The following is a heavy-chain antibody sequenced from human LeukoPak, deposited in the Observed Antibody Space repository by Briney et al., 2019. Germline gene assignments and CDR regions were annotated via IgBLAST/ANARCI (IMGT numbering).Heavy chain of an antibody. CDR2: INQDGSDK. D-gene: IGHD5-24*01. J-gene: IGHJ5*02. CDR3: ARSVMAPAP. CDR1: GFTLSSYW. V-gene: IGHV3-7*01. Sequence: GGSLRLSCAASGFTLSSYWMSWVRQAPGKGLEWVAKINQDGSDKYYVDSVKGRFTISRDNAKNSVYLQMNSLRAEDTAVYYCARSVMAPAPWGQGTLVTVS.